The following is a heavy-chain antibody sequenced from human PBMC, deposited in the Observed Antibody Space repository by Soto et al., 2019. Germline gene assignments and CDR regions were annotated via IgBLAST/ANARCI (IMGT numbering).Heavy chain of an antibody. J-gene: IGHJ4*01. V-gene: IGHV6-1*01. CDR2: TYYRSKWYY. Sequence: SQTLSLTCAITGDSVSSHSAGWSWARQSPSRGLEWLGRTYYRSKWYYEYAVSVRGRITINPDTSMNQYSLQLNSVTPEDTAVYFCARGEQYSGRIFDYWGQGTLVTAPQ. CDR1: GDSVSSHSAG. D-gene: IGHD1-26*01. CDR3: ARGEQYSGRIFDY.